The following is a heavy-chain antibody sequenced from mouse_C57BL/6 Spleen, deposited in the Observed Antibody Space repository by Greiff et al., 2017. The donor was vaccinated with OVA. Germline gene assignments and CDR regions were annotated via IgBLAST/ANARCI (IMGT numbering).Heavy chain of an antibody. J-gene: IGHJ3*01. V-gene: IGHV1-82*01. CDR3: ARMDYGSSAY. CDR1: GYAFSSSW. CDR2: IYPGDGDT. Sequence: VQLQQSGPELVKPGASVKISCKASGYAFSSSWMNWVKQRPGKGLEWIGRIYPGDGDTNYNGKFKGKATLTADKSSSTAYMQLSSLTSEDSAVYFCARMDYGSSAYWGQGTLVTVSA. D-gene: IGHD1-1*01.